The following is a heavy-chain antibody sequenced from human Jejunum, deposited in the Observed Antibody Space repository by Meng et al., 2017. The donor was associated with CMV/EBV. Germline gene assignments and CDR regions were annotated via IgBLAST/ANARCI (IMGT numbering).Heavy chain of an antibody. D-gene: IGHD4-17*01. V-gene: IGHV3-21*01. J-gene: IGHJ5*02. CDR2: ISGSSTYI. CDR1: GFPFPSCS. CDR3: ARAIDYGDPNWFDT. Sequence: SGFPFPSCSITWVRQAPGKGLEWLSYISGSSTYIYHADSVKGRFTISRDNAKNSVYLQMNGLRAEDAAVYYCARAIDYGDPNWFDTWGQGTLVTVSS.